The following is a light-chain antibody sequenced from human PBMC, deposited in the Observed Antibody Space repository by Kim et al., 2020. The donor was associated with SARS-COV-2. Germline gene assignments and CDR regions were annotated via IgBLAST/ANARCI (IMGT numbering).Light chain of an antibody. Sequence: LSPGERATRSCRASQSVSSYLAWYQQKPGQAPRLLIYDASNRATGIPARFSGSGSGTDFTLTIRSLEPEDFAVYYCQQRSNWPLTFGGGTKVDIK. CDR2: DAS. J-gene: IGKJ4*01. CDR3: QQRSNWPLT. V-gene: IGKV3-11*01. CDR1: QSVSSY.